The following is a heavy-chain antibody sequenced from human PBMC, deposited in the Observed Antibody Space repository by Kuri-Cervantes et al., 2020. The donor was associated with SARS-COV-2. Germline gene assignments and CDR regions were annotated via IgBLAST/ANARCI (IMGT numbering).Heavy chain of an antibody. D-gene: IGHD3-3*01. CDR3: ARRNDFWSGAYFDY. Sequence: LSLTCAASGFTFSSYEMNWARQAPGKGLEWVSYISSSGSTIYYADSVKGRFTISRDNAKNSLYLQMNSLRAEDTAVYYCARRNDFWSGAYFDYWGQGTLVTVSS. CDR1: GFTFSSYE. CDR2: ISSSGSTI. V-gene: IGHV3-48*03. J-gene: IGHJ4*02.